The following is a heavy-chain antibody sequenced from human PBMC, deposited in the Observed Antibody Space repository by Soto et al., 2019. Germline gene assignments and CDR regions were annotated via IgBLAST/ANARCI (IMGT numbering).Heavy chain of an antibody. J-gene: IGHJ3*02. Sequence: QVQLQESGPGLVKPSETLSLTCTVSGVSIRSYYWSWIRQSPGRGLEWIGYIYYSGSTDYNPSLKSRVTISEDTSKNQFSLRLSSVTAADTAVYYCASRLNCSGGTCYGGDAFDIWGQGTMVTVSS. CDR3: ASRLNCSGGTCYGGDAFDI. CDR1: GVSIRSYY. V-gene: IGHV4-59*01. D-gene: IGHD2-15*01. CDR2: IYYSGST.